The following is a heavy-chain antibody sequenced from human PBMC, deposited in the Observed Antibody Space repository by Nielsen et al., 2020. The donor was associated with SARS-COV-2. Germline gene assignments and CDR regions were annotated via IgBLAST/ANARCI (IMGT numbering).Heavy chain of an antibody. Sequence: ASVKVSCKASGYTFTNYYMHWVRQAPGQGLEWMGIINTSDGSTTYAQKFQGRVTMTRDTSTRTVYMELRGLRSEDTAVYYCARDDTVTMYYYSYYGMDVWGQGTTVTVSS. CDR1: GYTFTNYY. CDR3: ARDDTVTMYYYSYYGMDV. V-gene: IGHV1-46*01. D-gene: IGHD4-17*01. CDR2: INTSDGST. J-gene: IGHJ6*02.